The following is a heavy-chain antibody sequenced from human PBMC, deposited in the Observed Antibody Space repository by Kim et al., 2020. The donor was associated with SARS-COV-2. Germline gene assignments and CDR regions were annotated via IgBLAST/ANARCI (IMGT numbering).Heavy chain of an antibody. CDR2: IKRNGDST. D-gene: IGHD2-8*01. J-gene: IGHJ4*02. V-gene: IGHV3-20*01. Sequence: GGSLRLSCAVSGFTFNDYGMSWVRQAPGKGLEWVSGIKRNGDSTGYADSVKGRFTISRDNAKNSLYLQMNSLRAEDTALYNCARGLMGGQIEFWGQGILVTVSS. CDR3: ARGLMGGQIEF. CDR1: GFTFNDYG.